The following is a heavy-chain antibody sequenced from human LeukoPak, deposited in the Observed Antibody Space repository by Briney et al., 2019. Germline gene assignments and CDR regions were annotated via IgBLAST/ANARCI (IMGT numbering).Heavy chain of an antibody. CDR2: ISSSGSTI. CDR3: ARDPVGDYWFDP. D-gene: IGHD2-21*02. J-gene: IGHJ5*02. Sequence: PGGSLRLSCGASGFTFSDYYMSWIRQAPGKGLEWVSYISSSGSTIYYADSVKGRFTISRDNAKNTLYLQMNSLRSDDTAVYYCARDPVGDYWFDPWGQGTLVTVSS. V-gene: IGHV3-11*01. CDR1: GFTFSDYY.